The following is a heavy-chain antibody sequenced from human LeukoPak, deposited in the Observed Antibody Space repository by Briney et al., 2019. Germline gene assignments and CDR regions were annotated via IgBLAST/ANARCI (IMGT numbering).Heavy chain of an antibody. Sequence: PSETLSLTCTVSAGSVSSGSYYWSWIRQPPGKGLEWIGYIYYSGSTNYNPSLKSRVTISVDTSKNQFSLKLSSVTAADTAVYYCATASLTTTVTFYYYYYMDVWGKGTTVTVSS. V-gene: IGHV4-61*01. CDR3: ATASLTTTVTFYYYYYMDV. J-gene: IGHJ6*03. CDR2: IYYSGST. D-gene: IGHD4-11*01. CDR1: AGSVSSGSYY.